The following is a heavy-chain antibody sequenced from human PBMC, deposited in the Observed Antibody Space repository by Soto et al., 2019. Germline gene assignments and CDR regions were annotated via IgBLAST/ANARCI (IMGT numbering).Heavy chain of an antibody. J-gene: IGHJ6*02. D-gene: IGHD6-6*01. CDR1: GYTFTGYY. CDR2: INPTSGGT. CDR3: ARDIGSSSGYYYYYGMDV. V-gene: IGHV1-2*04. Sequence: ASVKVSCKASGYTFTGYYMHWVRQAPGQGLEWMGWINPTSGGTNYAQKFQGWVTMTRDTSISTAYMELSRLRSDDTAVYYCARDIGSSSGYYYYYGMDVWGQGTTVTVSS.